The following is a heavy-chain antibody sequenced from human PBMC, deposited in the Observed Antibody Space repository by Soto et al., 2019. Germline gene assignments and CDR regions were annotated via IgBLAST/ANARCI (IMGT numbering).Heavy chain of an antibody. V-gene: IGHV4-34*01. J-gene: IGHJ3*02. CDR1: GGSFSGYY. D-gene: IGHD5-18*01. CDR3: ARDSLLSPFIQLWSGASAAFDI. Sequence: PSETLSLTCAVYGGSFSGYYWSWIRQPPGKGLEWIGEINHSGSTNYNPSLKSRVTISVDTSKNQFSLQLSSVTPEDTAVYYCARDSLLSPFIQLWSGASAAFDIWGQGTMVTVSS. CDR2: INHSGST.